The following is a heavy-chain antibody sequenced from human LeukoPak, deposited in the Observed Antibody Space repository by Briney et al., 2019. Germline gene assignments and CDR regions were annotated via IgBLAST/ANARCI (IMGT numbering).Heavy chain of an antibody. CDR1: GDSVSSNSAA. Sequence: PSQTLSLTCAISGDSVSSNSAAWSWIRQSPSRGLEWLGRTYYRSKWYNDYAVSVKSRITINPDTSKNQFSLQLNSVTPEDTAVYYCARERVWQWLANYGMDVWGQGTTVTVSS. D-gene: IGHD6-19*01. V-gene: IGHV6-1*01. J-gene: IGHJ6*02. CDR2: TYYRSKWYN. CDR3: ARERVWQWLANYGMDV.